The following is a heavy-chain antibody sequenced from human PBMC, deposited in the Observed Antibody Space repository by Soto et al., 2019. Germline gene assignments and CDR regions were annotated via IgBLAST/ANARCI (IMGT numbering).Heavy chain of an antibody. V-gene: IGHV1-69*06. CDR1: GGTFSSYA. CDR2: IIPIFGTA. Sequence: GASVKVSCKASGGTFSSYAISWLRQSPGQGLEWMGGIIPIFGTANYAQKFQGRVTITADKSTSTAYMELSSLRSEDTAVYYCAAGYDSSGPRRLDAFDIWGQGTMVTVSS. D-gene: IGHD3-22*01. CDR3: AAGYDSSGPRRLDAFDI. J-gene: IGHJ3*02.